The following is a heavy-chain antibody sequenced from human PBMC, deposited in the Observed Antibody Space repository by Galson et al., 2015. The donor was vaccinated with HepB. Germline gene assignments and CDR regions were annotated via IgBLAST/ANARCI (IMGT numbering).Heavy chain of an antibody. Sequence: SLRLSCAASGFTVSSNYMSWVRQAPGKGLEWVSVIYSGSSTYYADSVKGRFTISRDNSKNTLYLQMNSLRAEDTAVYYCARHYCSGGSCYWVDYWGQGTLVTVSS. V-gene: IGHV3-53*01. D-gene: IGHD2-15*01. CDR3: ARHYCSGGSCYWVDY. CDR1: GFTVSSNY. J-gene: IGHJ4*02. CDR2: IYSGSST.